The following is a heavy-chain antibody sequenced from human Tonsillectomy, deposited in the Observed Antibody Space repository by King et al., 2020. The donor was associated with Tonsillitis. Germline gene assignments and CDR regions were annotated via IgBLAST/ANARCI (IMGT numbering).Heavy chain of an antibody. Sequence: VQLVESGAEVKKPGESLKISCQGSGYTFTSYWIGWVRQMPGKRLEWMGIIYPGDSDTRYSPSFQGQVTISADETISTADLQWGSLKASDTAMYYCARHRSSGGKSEGGYDYWGQGTLVTVSS. CDR1: GYTFTSYW. D-gene: IGHD4-23*01. CDR3: ARHRSSGGKSEGGYDY. J-gene: IGHJ4*02. V-gene: IGHV5-51*01. CDR2: IYPGDSDT.